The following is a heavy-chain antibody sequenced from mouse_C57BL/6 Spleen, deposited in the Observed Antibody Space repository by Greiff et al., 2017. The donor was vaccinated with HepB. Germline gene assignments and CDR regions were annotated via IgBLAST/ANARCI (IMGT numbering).Heavy chain of an antibody. J-gene: IGHJ4*01. CDR2: INPSSGYT. CDR1: GYTFTSYW. CDR3: ARSPTTVVATGAMDY. V-gene: IGHV1-7*01. Sequence: VQLQQSGAELAKPGASVKLSCKASGYTFTSYWMHWVKQRPGQGLEWIGYINPSSGYTKYNQKFKDKATLNADKSSSTAYMQLSSLTYEDSAVYYCARSPTTVVATGAMDYWGQGTSVTVSS. D-gene: IGHD1-1*01.